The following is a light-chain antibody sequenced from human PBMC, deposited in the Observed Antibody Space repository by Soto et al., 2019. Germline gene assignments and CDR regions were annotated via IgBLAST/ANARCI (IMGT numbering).Light chain of an antibody. V-gene: IGKV3D-7*01. CDR1: QSVSSSY. J-gene: IGKJ1*01. Sequence: EIVLTQSPATLSLSPGERATLSCRASQSVSSSYLAWYQQKPGQAPRLLIYGASTRATGIPARFSGSGSGTEFTLTISSLQPEDFATYSCQQSYSTTWTFGQGTMVDI. CDR2: GAS. CDR3: QQSYSTTWT.